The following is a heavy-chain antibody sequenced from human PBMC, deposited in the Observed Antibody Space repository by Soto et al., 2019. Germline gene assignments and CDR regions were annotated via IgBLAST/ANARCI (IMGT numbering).Heavy chain of an antibody. CDR1: GGTFSSYT. D-gene: IGHD3-3*01. CDR2: IIPILGIA. Sequence: SVKVSCKASGGTFSSYTISWVRQAPGQGLEWMGRIIPILGIANYAQKFQGRVTITADKSTSTAYMELSSLRSEDTAVYYCARGKRDYFWSGYYHCYYYGMDVLGHGTTVTVSS. CDR3: ARGKRDYFWSGYYHCYYYGMDV. V-gene: IGHV1-69*02. J-gene: IGHJ6*02.